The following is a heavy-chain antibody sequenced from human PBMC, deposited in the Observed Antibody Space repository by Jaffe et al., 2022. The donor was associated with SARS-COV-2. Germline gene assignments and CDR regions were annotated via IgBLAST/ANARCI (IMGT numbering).Heavy chain of an antibody. D-gene: IGHD5-18*01. CDR1: GGSISSGGYY. Sequence: QVQLQESGPGLVKPSQTLSLTCTVSGGSISSGGYYWSWIRQHPGKGLEWIGYIYYSGSTYYNPSLKSRVTISVDTSKNQFSLKLSSVTAADTAVYYCAREPDTAMVNSYGMDVWGQGTTVTVSS. CDR3: AREPDTAMVNSYGMDV. J-gene: IGHJ6*02. V-gene: IGHV4-31*03. CDR2: IYYSGST.